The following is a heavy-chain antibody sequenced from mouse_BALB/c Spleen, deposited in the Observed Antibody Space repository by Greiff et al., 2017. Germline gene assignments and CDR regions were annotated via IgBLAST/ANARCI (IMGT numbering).Heavy chain of an antibody. D-gene: IGHD1-1*01. CDR1: GYSFNGYT. CDR3: AREGGRRDGFAY. CDR2: INPSNGGT. Sequence: VQLQQSGPELVKPGASLKISCKASGYSFNGYTMNWVKQSHGKNLEWIGLINPSNGGTSYNQKFKGKATLTVDKSSNTAYMELLSLTSEDSAVYDGAREGGRRDGFAYWGQGTLVTVSA. V-gene: IGHV1-26*01. J-gene: IGHJ3*01.